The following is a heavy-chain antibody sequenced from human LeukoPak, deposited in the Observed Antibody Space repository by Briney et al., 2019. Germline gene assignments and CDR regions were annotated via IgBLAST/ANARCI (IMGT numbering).Heavy chain of an antibody. CDR2: TYYKSKWYY. D-gene: IGHD2-2*01. CDR1: GDSVSSNSAT. Sequence: SQTLSLTCDISGDSVSSNSATWNWIRQSPSRGLEWLGRTYYKSKWYYGYAVSVKSRITINPDTSKNQFSLHLNSVTPEDTAVYHCARSGAGTIDLWGQGTLGNVSS. J-gene: IGHJ5*02. V-gene: IGHV6-1*01. CDR3: ARSGAGTIDL.